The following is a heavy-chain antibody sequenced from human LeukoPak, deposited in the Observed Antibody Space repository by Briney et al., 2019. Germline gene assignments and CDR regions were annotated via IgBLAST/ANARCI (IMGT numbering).Heavy chain of an antibody. CDR3: ARHEAQWNAFDI. J-gene: IGHJ3*02. V-gene: IGHV4-59*08. CDR2: IYYSGST. D-gene: IGHD6-19*01. CDR1: GGSISSYY. Sequence: SETLSLTCTVSGGSISSYYWSWIRQPPGKGLEWIGYIYYSGSTNYNPSLKSRVTISVDTSKNQFSLKLGSVTAADTAVYYCARHEAQWNAFDIWGQGTMVTVSS.